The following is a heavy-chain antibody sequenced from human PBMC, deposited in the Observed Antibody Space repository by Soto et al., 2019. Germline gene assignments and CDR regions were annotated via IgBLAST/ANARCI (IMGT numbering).Heavy chain of an antibody. CDR3: ARGPSGDKVDS. V-gene: IGHV4-30-4*01. D-gene: IGHD7-27*01. CDR2: IYDGGRT. Sequence: SETLSLTCTVSGGSISTVDYWWSWIRQSPDMGLEWIGHIYDGGRTYNNPSLESRVTMSVDTSKSQLSLTLSSVSAADTAVYYCARGPSGDKVDSWGQGTLVTVSS. CDR1: GGSISTVDYW. J-gene: IGHJ4*02.